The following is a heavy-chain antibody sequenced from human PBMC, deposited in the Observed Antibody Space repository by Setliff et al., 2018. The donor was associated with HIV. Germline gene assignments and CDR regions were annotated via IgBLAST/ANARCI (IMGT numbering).Heavy chain of an antibody. CDR3: ARDPYGYCTTTTCYVPGY. V-gene: IGHV1-3*03. Sequence: ASVKVSCKASGYTFTTYAIHWVRQAPGQRLEWMGWINTGNGNTKYSQEFQGRVTITADESTSTAYMELSSLRSEDTAICYCARDPYGYCTTTTCYVPGYWGQGTLVTVSS. J-gene: IGHJ4*02. D-gene: IGHD2-2*03. CDR1: GYTFTTYA. CDR2: INTGNGNT.